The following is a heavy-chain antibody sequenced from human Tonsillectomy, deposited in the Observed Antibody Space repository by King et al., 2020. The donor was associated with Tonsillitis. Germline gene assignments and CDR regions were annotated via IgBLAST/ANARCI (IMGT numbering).Heavy chain of an antibody. D-gene: IGHD3-16*01. CDR1: GGSINGGPYL. J-gene: IGHJ3*02. V-gene: IGHV4-61*02. CDR3: ARDRDDWEAFDI. Sequence: VQLQESGPGLVKPSQTLSLTCTVSGGSINGGPYLWSWIRQPAGKALEWIGRIDGSGSPNYNPSLKSRVTMSAVTSKNQFSLTLSSVTAADTAVYYCARDRDDWEAFDIWGQGTMVTVSS. CDR2: IDGSGSP.